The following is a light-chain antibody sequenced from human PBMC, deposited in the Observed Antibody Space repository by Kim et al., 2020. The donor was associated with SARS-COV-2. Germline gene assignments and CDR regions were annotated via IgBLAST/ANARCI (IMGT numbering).Light chain of an antibody. V-gene: IGKV3-15*01. CDR3: QQYNNWRPIT. J-gene: IGKJ5*01. CDR1: QGVSSN. CDR2: GAS. Sequence: SPGERVILSCRASQGVSSNLAWYQQKPGQAPRLLIHGASTRATGTPARFSGSGSGTEFTLTISSLQSVDFAVYFCQQYNNWRPITFGQGTRLEIK.